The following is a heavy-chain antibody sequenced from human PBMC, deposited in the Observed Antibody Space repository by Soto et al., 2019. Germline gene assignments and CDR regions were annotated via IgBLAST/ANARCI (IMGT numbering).Heavy chain of an antibody. V-gene: IGHV4-59*01. CDR3: TKYRRTAAEGYSFDY. CDR2: IHYSAST. Sequence: SETLSLTCTVSGGSISGSYWSWIRQTPGKVLEWVGYIHYSASTNYNPSLKSRVTMSVDSAKNQFSLQLSSVTAADTAVYFCTKYRRTAAEGYSFDYWGQGALVNVSS. D-gene: IGHD2-15*01. J-gene: IGHJ4*02. CDR1: GGSISGSY.